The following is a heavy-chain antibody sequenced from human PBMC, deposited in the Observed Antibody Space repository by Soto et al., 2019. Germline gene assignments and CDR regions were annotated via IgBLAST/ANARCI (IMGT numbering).Heavy chain of an antibody. Sequence: QVQLVESGGGVVQPGRSLRLSCAASGFTFSSYGMHWVRQAPGKGLEWVAVIWYDGSNKNYADSVKGRFTICRDNSKNTLYLQMNSLRAEDTAVYYCARDGLLWGDYWGQGTLVTVSS. J-gene: IGHJ4*02. CDR1: GFTFSSYG. D-gene: IGHD3-10*01. CDR2: IWYDGSNK. CDR3: ARDGLLWGDY. V-gene: IGHV3-33*01.